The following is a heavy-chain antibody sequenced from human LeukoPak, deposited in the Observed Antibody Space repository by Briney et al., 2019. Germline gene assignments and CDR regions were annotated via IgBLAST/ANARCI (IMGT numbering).Heavy chain of an antibody. D-gene: IGHD2-21*02. CDR3: ARQQSDTSLFDP. J-gene: IGHJ5*02. V-gene: IGHV4-39*01. Sequence: PSETLSLTCIVSGDSISSTSYYWAWIRQPPGKGLEWIGMIFYSGSAYYTPSLRGRVTLSVDTSRNQFSLNLISVTAADMGVYFCARQQSDTSLFDPWGQGTLVTVSS. CDR2: IFYSGSA. CDR1: GDSISSTSYY.